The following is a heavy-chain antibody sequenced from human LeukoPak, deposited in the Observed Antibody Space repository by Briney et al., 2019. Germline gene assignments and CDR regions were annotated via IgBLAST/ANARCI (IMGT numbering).Heavy chain of an antibody. CDR2: IYYSGST. J-gene: IGHJ6*01. V-gene: IGHV4-59*01. Sequence: SETLSLTCTVSGGSISSYYWSWIRQPPGKGLEWIGYIYYSGSTNYNPSLKSRVTISVDTSKNQFSLKLSSVTAADTAVYYCPRRTYNYGDYYYYYGMDVWGHRTTVTVSS. CDR1: GGSISSYY. D-gene: IGHD4-17*01. CDR3: PRRTYNYGDYYYYYGMDV.